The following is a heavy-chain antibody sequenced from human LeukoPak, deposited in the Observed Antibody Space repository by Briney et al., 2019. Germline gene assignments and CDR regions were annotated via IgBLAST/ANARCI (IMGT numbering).Heavy chain of an antibody. V-gene: IGHV3-23*01. CDR3: ARDFTVTTQSAFDI. Sequence: GGSLRLSCAASGFMFSSYAMSWVRQAPGKGLEWVSAISESGGSTYYADFVKGRFTISRDDSKNTLYLQMNSLRAEDTAVYYCARDFTVTTQSAFDIWGQGTMVTVSS. D-gene: IGHD4-17*01. J-gene: IGHJ3*02. CDR2: ISESGGST. CDR1: GFMFSSYA.